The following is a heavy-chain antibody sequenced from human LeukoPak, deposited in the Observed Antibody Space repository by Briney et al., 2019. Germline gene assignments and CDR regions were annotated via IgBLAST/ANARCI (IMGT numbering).Heavy chain of an antibody. V-gene: IGHV3-21*04. CDR3: ARGDGYSGYDPLAHFDY. D-gene: IGHD5-12*01. J-gene: IGHJ4*02. CDR1: GFTFSSYS. Sequence: GGSLRLSCAASGFTFSSYSMNWVRQAPGKGLEWVSSISSSSSYIYYADSVKGRFTISRDNARNSLYLQMNSLRAEDTAVYYCARGDGYSGYDPLAHFDYWGQGTLVTVSS. CDR2: ISSSSSYI.